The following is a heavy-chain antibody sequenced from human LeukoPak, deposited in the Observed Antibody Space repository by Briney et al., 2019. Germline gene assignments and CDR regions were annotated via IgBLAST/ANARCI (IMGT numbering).Heavy chain of an antibody. CDR1: GGSISSYY. Sequence: SETLSLTCTVSGGSISSYYWSWIRQPPGKGLEWIGYIYYSGSTNYNPSLKSRVTISVDTSKNQFSLKLSSVTAADTAVYYCARREAQPFWGQGTMVTVSS. V-gene: IGHV4-59*08. CDR3: ARREAQPF. J-gene: IGHJ3*01. D-gene: IGHD2-2*01. CDR2: IYYSGST.